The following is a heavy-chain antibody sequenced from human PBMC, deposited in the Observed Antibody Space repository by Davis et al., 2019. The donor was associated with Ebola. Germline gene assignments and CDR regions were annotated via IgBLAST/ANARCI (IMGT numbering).Heavy chain of an antibody. D-gene: IGHD5-18*01. Sequence: MPSETLSLTCAVYGGSFSGYYWSWIRQPPGKGLEWIGYIYYSGGTNYNPSLKSRVTISVDTSKNQFSLKLSSVTAADTAVYYCARESRGYSYGDRNYYYYGMDVWGQGTTVTVSS. CDR2: IYYSGGT. CDR3: ARESRGYSYGDRNYYYYGMDV. J-gene: IGHJ6*02. V-gene: IGHV4-59*12. CDR1: GGSFSGYY.